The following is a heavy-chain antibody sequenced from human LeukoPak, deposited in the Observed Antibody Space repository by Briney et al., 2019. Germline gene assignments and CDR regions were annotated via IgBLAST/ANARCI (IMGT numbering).Heavy chain of an antibody. V-gene: IGHV3-48*03. CDR2: ISDTDSAV. D-gene: IGHD2-21*02. Sequence: QPGGSLRLSCAASGFTFSSYAMNWFRQAPGKGLEWISYISDTDSAVYYADSVKGRFTISRDNTKNSLYLQMNSLRDEDTAVYYCARDRCGGDCYEYFQHWGQGSLVTVSS. CDR3: ARDRCGGDCYEYFQH. J-gene: IGHJ1*01. CDR1: GFTFSSYA.